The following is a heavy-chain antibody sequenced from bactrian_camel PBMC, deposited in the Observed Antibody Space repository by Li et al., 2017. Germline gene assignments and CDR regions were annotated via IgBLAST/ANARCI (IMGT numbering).Heavy chain of an antibody. CDR1: GDIAGIRC. CDR2: LYTSDSST. V-gene: IGHV3S54*01. Sequence: VQLVESGGGSVQPGESLTLSCALSGDIAGIRCMGWFRQTSGKERERVAHLYTSDSSTEYSAPVKGRFTISQDNAKSTLYLQMDNLKPEDTAMYYCVADPSVFPVCKIGVMRMDYRGQGTQVTVS. CDR3: VADPSVFPVCKIGVMRMDY. J-gene: IGHJ4*01. D-gene: IGHD1*01.